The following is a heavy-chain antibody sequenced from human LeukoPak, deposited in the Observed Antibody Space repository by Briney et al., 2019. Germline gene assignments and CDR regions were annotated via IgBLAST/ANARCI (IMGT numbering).Heavy chain of an antibody. CDR1: GFTFSSYA. CDR3: ARDLYGYCSSTSCYLLVY. CDR2: ISYDGSNK. J-gene: IGHJ4*02. V-gene: IGHV3-30*01. D-gene: IGHD2-2*01. Sequence: PGRSLRLSCAASGFTFSSYAMHWVRQAPGKGLEWVAVISYDGSNKYYADSVKGRFTISRDNSKNTLYLQMNSLRAEDTAVYYCARDLYGYCSSTSCYLLVYWGQGTLVTVSS.